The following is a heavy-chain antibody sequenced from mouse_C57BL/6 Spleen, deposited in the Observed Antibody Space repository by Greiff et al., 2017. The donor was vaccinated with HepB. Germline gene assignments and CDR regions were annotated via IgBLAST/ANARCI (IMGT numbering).Heavy chain of an antibody. CDR3: ARLNGSSYPYYFDY. D-gene: IGHD1-1*01. V-gene: IGHV1-50*01. CDR2: IDPSDSYT. Sequence: QVQLQQPGAELVKPGASVKLSCKASGYTFTSYWMQWVKQRPGQGLEWIGEIDPSDSYTNYNQKFKGKATLTVDTSFSTAYMQLSSLTSEDSAVYYCARLNGSSYPYYFDYWGQGTTLTVSS. CDR1: GYTFTSYW. J-gene: IGHJ2*01.